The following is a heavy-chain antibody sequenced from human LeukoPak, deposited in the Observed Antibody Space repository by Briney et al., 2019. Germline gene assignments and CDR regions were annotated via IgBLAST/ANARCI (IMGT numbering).Heavy chain of an antibody. CDR3: ARERRSGDDFDY. CDR1: GYTFTSYD. CDR2: MNPNSGNT. D-gene: IGHD7-27*01. Sequence: ASVKVSCKASGYTFTSYDINWVRQATGQGLEWMGWMNPNSGNTGYAQKFQGRVTMTTNTSTSTAYMELRSLRSDDTAVYYCARERRSGDDFDYWGQGTLVTVSS. J-gene: IGHJ4*02. V-gene: IGHV1-8*02.